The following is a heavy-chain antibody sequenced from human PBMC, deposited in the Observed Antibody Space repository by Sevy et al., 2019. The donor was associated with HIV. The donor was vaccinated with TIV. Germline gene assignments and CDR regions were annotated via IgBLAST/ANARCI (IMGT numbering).Heavy chain of an antibody. J-gene: IGHJ6*02. CDR2: ISYDGSNK. Sequence: GESLKISCAASGFTFSSYAMHWVRQAPGKGLEGGAVISYDGSNKYYADSVKGRFTISRNNSKNTLYLQMNSLRAEDTAVYYCAREGYCSSTSCYYYYYYYGMDVWGQGTTVTVSS. V-gene: IGHV3-30*04. CDR3: AREGYCSSTSCYYYYYYYGMDV. CDR1: GFTFSSYA. D-gene: IGHD2-2*01.